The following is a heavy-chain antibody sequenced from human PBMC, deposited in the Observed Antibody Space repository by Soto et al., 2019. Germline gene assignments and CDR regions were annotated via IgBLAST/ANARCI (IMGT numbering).Heavy chain of an antibody. D-gene: IGHD3-22*01. J-gene: IGHJ4*02. CDR3: AREPKQNYDSSPWNGGFDS. CDR1: GDSISRPHYY. V-gene: IGHV4-30-4*01. Sequence: NPSETLSLTCTVSGDSISRPHYYWTCIRQPPGKGLEWVGYIYYTGNNFYNPALKSRVAMSVDPSTNQFSLKLASVTDADTAVYFCAREPKQNYDSSPWNGGFDSWGPGTLVTVSS. CDR2: IYYTGNN.